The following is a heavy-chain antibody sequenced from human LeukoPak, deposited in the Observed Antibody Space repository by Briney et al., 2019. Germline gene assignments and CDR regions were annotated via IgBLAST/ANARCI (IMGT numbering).Heavy chain of an antibody. J-gene: IGHJ4*02. V-gene: IGHV3-30*04. CDR2: TSYDGNIK. Sequence: PGRSLRLPCAASGFTFSRFAMHWVRQAPGKGLEWVAVTSYDGNIKYYADSVRGRFTISRDNSKNTLYLQMNSLRLEDAAVYYCARADNSKWHNFDYWGQGTLVTVSS. CDR3: ARADNSKWHNFDY. CDR1: GFTFSRFA. D-gene: IGHD4-11*01.